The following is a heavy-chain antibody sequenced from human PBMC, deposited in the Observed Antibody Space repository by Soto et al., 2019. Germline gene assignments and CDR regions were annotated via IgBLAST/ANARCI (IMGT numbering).Heavy chain of an antibody. CDR3: ARAHQGLVPVDAFAI. CDR1: GYTFTSYA. CDR2: INAGNGNT. Sequence: QVQLVQSGAEVKKPGASVKVSCKASGYTFTSYAMHWVRQAPGQRLEWMGWINAGNGNTKYSQKFQGRVTITRDTSASTAYMELSSLRSEDTAVYYCARAHQGLVPVDAFAIWGQGTMVTFSS. V-gene: IGHV1-3*01. D-gene: IGHD6-19*01. J-gene: IGHJ3*02.